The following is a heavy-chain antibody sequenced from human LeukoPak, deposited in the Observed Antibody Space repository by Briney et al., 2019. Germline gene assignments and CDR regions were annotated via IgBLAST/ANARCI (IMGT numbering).Heavy chain of an antibody. D-gene: IGHD3-22*01. CDR2: IYSGGST. J-gene: IGHJ4*02. CDR1: GFTVSSNY. Sequence: GGSLTLSCAASGFTVSSNYMSWVRQAPGKGLEWVSVIYSGGSTYYADSVKGRFTISRDNSKNTLYLQMNSLRAEDTAVYYCARDQDYYDSSGYRDYWGQGALWTVSS. V-gene: IGHV3-53*01. CDR3: ARDQDYYDSSGYRDY.